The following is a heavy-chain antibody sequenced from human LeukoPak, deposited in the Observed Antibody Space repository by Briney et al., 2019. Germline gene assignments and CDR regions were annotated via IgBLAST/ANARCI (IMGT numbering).Heavy chain of an antibody. CDR1: GYIFTDYY. Sequence: GASVKVSCKASGYIFTDYYMHWVRQAPGQGLEWMGWISAYNGNTNYAQKLQGRVTMTTDTSTSTAYMELRSLRSDDTAVYYCARDPSVGATTKGDYFDYWGQGTLVTVSS. D-gene: IGHD1-26*01. CDR2: ISAYNGNT. J-gene: IGHJ4*02. V-gene: IGHV1-18*04. CDR3: ARDPSVGATTKGDYFDY.